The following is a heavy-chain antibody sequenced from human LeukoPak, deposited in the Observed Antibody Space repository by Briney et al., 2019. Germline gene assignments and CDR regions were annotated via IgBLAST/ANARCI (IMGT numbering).Heavy chain of an antibody. CDR2: IYYSGST. Sequence: SETLSLTCTVSGGSISSGSYYWGWIRQPPGKGLEWIGYIYYSGSTNYNPSLKSRVTISVDTSKNQFSLKLSSVTAADTAVYYCARSYCSGGSCYPGWFDPWGQGTLVTVPS. CDR1: GGSISSGSYY. J-gene: IGHJ5*02. D-gene: IGHD2-15*01. CDR3: ARSYCSGGSCYPGWFDP. V-gene: IGHV4-61*01.